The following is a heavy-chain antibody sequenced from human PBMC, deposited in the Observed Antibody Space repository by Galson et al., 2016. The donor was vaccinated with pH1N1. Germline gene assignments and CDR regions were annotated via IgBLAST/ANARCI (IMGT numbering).Heavy chain of an antibody. J-gene: IGHJ4*02. CDR2: IYLGDSDT. CDR1: GYSFSNSW. CDR3: ATPRGSSSLAFDY. V-gene: IGHV5-51*01. Sequence: QSGAEVKKPGESLKISCKGSGYSFSNSWIVWVRQMPGKGLEWMGIIYLGDSDTTNSPSFQGQVTISADKSISTAYLQWSSLKASDTAIYYCATPRGSSSLAFDYWGQGTLATVSS. D-gene: IGHD1-26*01.